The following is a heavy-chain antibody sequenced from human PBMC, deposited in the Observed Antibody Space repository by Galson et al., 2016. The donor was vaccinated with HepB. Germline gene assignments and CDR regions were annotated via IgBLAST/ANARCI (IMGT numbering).Heavy chain of an antibody. CDR1: GFTFTQHP. J-gene: IGHJ4*01. CDR3: GRSVIEVVPTASQNFDL. Sequence: SLRLSCAASGFTFTQHPMHWVRHAPGKGLEWVALISSDGSNQLYADSVKGRFTISRDNSKDTLNLQLNSLGTEDTAMYYCGRSVIEVVPTASQNFDLWGHGTVVTVSS. CDR2: ISSDGSNQ. D-gene: IGHD2-2*01. V-gene: IGHV3-30-3*01.